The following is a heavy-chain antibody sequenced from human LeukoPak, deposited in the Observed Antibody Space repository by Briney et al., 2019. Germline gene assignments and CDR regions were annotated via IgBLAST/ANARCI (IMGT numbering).Heavy chain of an antibody. Sequence: SETLCLTCTVSGGSISSSSYYWGWIRQPPGKGLEWIGSIYYSGSTYYNPSLKSRVTISVDTSKNQFSLKLSSVTAADTAVYYCARVTNYDFWSGYYFDYWGQGTLVTVSS. CDR1: GGSISSSSYY. CDR2: IYYSGST. D-gene: IGHD3-3*01. J-gene: IGHJ4*02. CDR3: ARVTNYDFWSGYYFDY. V-gene: IGHV4-39*07.